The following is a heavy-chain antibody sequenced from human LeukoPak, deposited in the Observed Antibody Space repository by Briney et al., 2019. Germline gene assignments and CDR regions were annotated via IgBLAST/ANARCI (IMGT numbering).Heavy chain of an antibody. CDR3: ARSWVGFGELSVDY. V-gene: IGHV4-61*02. CDR1: GGSISSGSYY. Sequence: SQTLSLTCTVSGGSISSGSYYWSWIRQPAGKGLEWIGRIYTSGSTNYNPSLKSRVTISVDTSKNQFSLKLSSVTAADTAVYYCARSWVGFGELSVDYWGQGTLVTVSS. D-gene: IGHD3-10*01. CDR2: IYTSGST. J-gene: IGHJ4*02.